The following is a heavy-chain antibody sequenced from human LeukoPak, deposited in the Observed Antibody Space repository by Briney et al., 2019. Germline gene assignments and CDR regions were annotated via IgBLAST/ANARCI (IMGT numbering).Heavy chain of an antibody. Sequence: GGSLRLSCTASGFTFGDYAMSWVRQAPGKGLEWVGFIRSKAYGGTTEYAASVKGRFTISRDDSKSIAYLQMNSLKTEDTAVYYCTSGGVVVPAAAGGDFDYWGQGTLVTVSS. V-gene: IGHV3-49*04. CDR2: IRSKAYGGTT. CDR3: TSGGVVVPAAAGGDFDY. J-gene: IGHJ4*02. CDR1: GFTFGDYA. D-gene: IGHD2-2*01.